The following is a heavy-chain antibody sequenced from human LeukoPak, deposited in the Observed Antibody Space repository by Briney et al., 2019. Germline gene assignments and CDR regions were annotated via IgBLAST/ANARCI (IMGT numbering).Heavy chain of an antibody. CDR3: ARDLRRDDAFDI. V-gene: IGHV1-69*06. CDR2: IIPIFGTA. Sequence: SVKVSCKASGGTFSSYAISWVRQAPGQGLEWMGGIIPIFGTANYAQKFQGRVTITADKSTSTAYMELSSLRSEDTAVYYCARDLRRDDAFDIWSQGTMVTVSS. J-gene: IGHJ3*02. CDR1: GGTFSSYA.